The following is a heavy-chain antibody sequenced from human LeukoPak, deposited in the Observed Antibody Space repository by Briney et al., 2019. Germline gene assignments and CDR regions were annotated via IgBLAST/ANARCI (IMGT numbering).Heavy chain of an antibody. D-gene: IGHD6-13*01. CDR2: IKQDGSEK. CDR1: GFTFSSYW. J-gene: IGHJ6*03. V-gene: IGHV3-7*01. Sequence: PGGSLRLSCAASGFTFSSYWMSWVRQAPGKGLEWVANIKQDGSEKYYVDSVKGRFTISRDNAKNSLYLQMNSLRAEDTAVYYCAREDYISSWYPHYYMDVWGKGTTVTISS. CDR3: AREDYISSWYPHYYMDV.